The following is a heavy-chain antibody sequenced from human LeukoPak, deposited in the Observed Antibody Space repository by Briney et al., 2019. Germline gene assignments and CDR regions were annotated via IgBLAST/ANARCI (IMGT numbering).Heavy chain of an antibody. CDR3: ARRGVGASPFDF. D-gene: IGHD1-26*01. CDR1: GDSIDSSTYF. CDR2: IYHSGDT. J-gene: IGHJ4*02. Sequence: SETLSLTCTVSGDSIDSSTYFWSWIRQSPGKGLEWIATIYHSGDTFYTPSLQSRVTISVDIIKNQFSLKVNSVTAADTAVYYCARRGVGASPFDFWGQGTLVTVS. V-gene: IGHV4-39*01.